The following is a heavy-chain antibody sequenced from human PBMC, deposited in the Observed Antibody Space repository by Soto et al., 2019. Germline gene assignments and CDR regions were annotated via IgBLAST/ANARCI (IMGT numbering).Heavy chain of an antibody. D-gene: IGHD1-26*01. CDR1: VGTFSSYA. V-gene: IGHV1-69*13. Sequence: ASVKVSCKASVGTFSSYAFSWDRQAPGQGLEWMGGIIPISGTAKYAQRLQGRVRITADESKSTAFMELSSLRSEDTAVYYCARGDPAAVGCMDVWGLGTRDTGS. CDR3: ARGDPAAVGCMDV. CDR2: IIPISGTA. J-gene: IGHJ6*02.